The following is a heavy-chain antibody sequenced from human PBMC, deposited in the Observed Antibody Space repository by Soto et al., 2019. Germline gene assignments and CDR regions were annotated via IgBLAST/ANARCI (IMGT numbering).Heavy chain of an antibody. CDR2: VSGYTGNT. D-gene: IGHD3-10*01. V-gene: IGHV1-18*01. J-gene: IGHJ6*02. Sequence: QVQLVQSGTEVKKPGASVKVSCKASGYIFTNYDITWVRQAPGQGLEWMGWVSGYTGNTKYAQKFQDRVTMTTDTSTSTVYMELRSLRSDDTAVYYCARFGSAPYYYYGVDVWGQGTTVFVSS. CDR1: GYIFTNYD. CDR3: ARFGSAPYYYYGVDV.